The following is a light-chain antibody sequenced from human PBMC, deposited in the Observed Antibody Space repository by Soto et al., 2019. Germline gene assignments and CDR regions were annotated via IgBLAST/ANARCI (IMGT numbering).Light chain of an antibody. J-gene: IGKJ2*01. CDR1: QSVSSN. CDR2: GAS. V-gene: IGKV3-15*01. CDR3: QQYNNSPRT. Sequence: EIVMTQSPATLSVSPGERATLSCRASQSVSSNLDWYQQKPGQAPRLLIYGASTRATGIPARFSVSGSGTEFTLTISSLQSEDFAVYYCQQYNNSPRTFGQGTKLEIK.